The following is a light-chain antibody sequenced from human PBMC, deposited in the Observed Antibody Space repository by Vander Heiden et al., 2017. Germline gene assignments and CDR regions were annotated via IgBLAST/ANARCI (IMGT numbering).Light chain of an antibody. Sequence: QSALTQPASVSGSPGPSITISCTGTSSDVGGYNYVSWYQQHPGKAPKLMIYDVSNRPSGVSNRFSGSKSGNTASLTISGLQAEDEADYYCSSYTSGSTLYVFGTGTKVTVL. V-gene: IGLV2-14*01. CDR2: DVS. CDR3: SSYTSGSTLYV. J-gene: IGLJ1*01. CDR1: SSDVGGYNY.